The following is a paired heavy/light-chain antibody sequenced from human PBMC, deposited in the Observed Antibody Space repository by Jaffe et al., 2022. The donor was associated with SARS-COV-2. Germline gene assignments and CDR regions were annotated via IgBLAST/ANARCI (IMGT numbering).Heavy chain of an antibody. J-gene: IGHJ5*02. CDR1: GFTFSRYW. Sequence: EVQLVESGGGLVQPGGSLRLSCAASGFTFSRYWMSWVRQAPGKGLEWVANIKQDGSEKYYVDPVKGRFTISRDNAKNSLYLQMNSLRAEDTAVYYCAREGDTYHYGSGSRYNWFDPWGQGTLVTVSS. V-gene: IGHV3-7*01. D-gene: IGHD3-10*01. CDR2: IKQDGSEK. CDR3: AREGDTYHYGSGSRYNWFDP.
Light chain of an antibody. V-gene: IGLV4-69*01. J-gene: IGLJ2*01. CDR3: QTWDTGIRV. CDR1: SGHSNYA. CDR2: LNSDGSH. Sequence: QLVLTQSPSASASLGASVKLTCTLSSGHSNYAIAWHQQQPEKGPRYLMNLNSDGSHNKGDGIPDRFSGSSSGAERYLTISSLQSEDEADYYCQTWDTGIRVFGGGTKLTVL.